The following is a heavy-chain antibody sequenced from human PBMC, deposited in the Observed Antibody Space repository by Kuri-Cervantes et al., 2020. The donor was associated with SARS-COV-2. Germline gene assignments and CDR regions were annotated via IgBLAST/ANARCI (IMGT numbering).Heavy chain of an antibody. J-gene: IGHJ6*03. D-gene: IGHD3-3*01. CDR3: AREFPQGRIFGVVPTRYYYYYMDV. CDR2: INHSGST. Sequence: WETLRLSCAVYVVSFSGYYWSWIRQPPGKGLEWIGEINHSGSTNYNPSLKSRVTISVDTSKNQFSLKLSSVTAADTAVYYCAREFPQGRIFGVVPTRYYYYYMDVWGKGTTVTVSS. CDR1: VVSFSGYY. V-gene: IGHV4-34*01.